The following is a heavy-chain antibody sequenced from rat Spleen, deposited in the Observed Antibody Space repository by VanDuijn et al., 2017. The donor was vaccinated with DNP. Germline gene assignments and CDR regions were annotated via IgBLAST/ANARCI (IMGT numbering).Heavy chain of an antibody. J-gene: IGHJ1*01. CDR1: GSSITSNY. CDR3: ARQNIVRDWFFDF. D-gene: IGHD4-3*01. Sequence: EVQLQESGPGLVKPSQPLSLTCSVTGSSITSNYWGWIRKFPGNKMEWIGHITYSGDTSYNPSLRSRISITRDTSKNQFFLHLNSVTTEDTATYYCARQNIVRDWFFDFWGPGTMVTVSS. V-gene: IGHV3-1*01. CDR2: ITYSGDT.